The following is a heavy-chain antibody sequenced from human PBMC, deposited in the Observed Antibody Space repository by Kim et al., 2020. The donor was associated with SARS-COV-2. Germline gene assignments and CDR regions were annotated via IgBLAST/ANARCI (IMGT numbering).Heavy chain of an antibody. Sequence: GGSLRLSCAASEFSVSTKTMTWVRQTPGKGLEWVSIIYRNGTTYYADSVKGRFTNYRDTSKNTLYLQMDNLRADDTAVYYCAGDNYNNYWYKYWGQGTLVTVSA. CDR1: EFSVSTKT. V-gene: IGHV3-53*01. CDR2: IYRNGTT. J-gene: IGHJ4*02. CDR3: AGDNYNNYWYKY. D-gene: IGHD1-20*01.